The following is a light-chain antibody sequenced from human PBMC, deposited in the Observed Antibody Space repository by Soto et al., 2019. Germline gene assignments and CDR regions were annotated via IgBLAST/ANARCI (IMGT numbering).Light chain of an antibody. V-gene: IGKV1-5*03. Sequence: DIQMTQSPSTLSASLGDRATISCRASQSISIWLAWYQQKPGKAPKLLIYKASSLESGVPSRFSGSGSGTEFTLTISSLQPDDFATYFCQQYNSYSEAFGQGTKVDI. J-gene: IGKJ1*01. CDR1: QSISIW. CDR2: KAS. CDR3: QQYNSYSEA.